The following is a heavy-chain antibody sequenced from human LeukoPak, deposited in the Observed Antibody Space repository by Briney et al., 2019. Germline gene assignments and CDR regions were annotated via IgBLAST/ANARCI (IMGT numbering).Heavy chain of an antibody. CDR2: IYYSGST. J-gene: IGHJ4*02. CDR1: GGSISSYY. D-gene: IGHD2-15*01. CDR3: ARHLTDTYCSGGSCYMYYFEY. Sequence: SETLSLTCTVSGGSISSYYWSWIRHPPGKGLEWIGYIYYSGSTKYNPSLKSRVTISVDTSKNQFSLKLTSVTAADTAVYYCARHLTDTYCSGGSCYMYYFEYWGQGTLVTVSS. V-gene: IGHV4-59*08.